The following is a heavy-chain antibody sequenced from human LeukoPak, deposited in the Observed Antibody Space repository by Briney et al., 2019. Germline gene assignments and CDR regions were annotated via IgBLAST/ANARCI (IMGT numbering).Heavy chain of an antibody. CDR2: VHHSGST. J-gene: IGHJ5*02. Sequence: PSETLSLTCIVSGASIRSSSYYWGWIRQSPGKGLEWIASVHHSGSTYDNPSLKSRVTISVDTSKNQFSLKLTSVSAADTAVYYCARLSPVAGRGRFDPWGQGTLVTVSS. CDR1: GASIRSSSYY. V-gene: IGHV4-39*01. D-gene: IGHD6-19*01. CDR3: ARLSPVAGRGRFDP.